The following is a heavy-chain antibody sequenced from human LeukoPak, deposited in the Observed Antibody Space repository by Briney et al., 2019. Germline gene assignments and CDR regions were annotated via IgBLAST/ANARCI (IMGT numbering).Heavy chain of an antibody. V-gene: IGHV4-59*01. CDR2: IYYSGST. Sequence: SETLSLTCTVSGGSISSYYWSWIRQPPGKGLEWIGYIYYSGSTNYNPSLKSRVTISVDTSKNQFSLKLSSVTAADTAVYYCARVAIGANHFDYWGQGTLVTVSS. CDR3: ARVAIGANHFDY. J-gene: IGHJ4*02. CDR1: GGSISSYY. D-gene: IGHD2-21*01.